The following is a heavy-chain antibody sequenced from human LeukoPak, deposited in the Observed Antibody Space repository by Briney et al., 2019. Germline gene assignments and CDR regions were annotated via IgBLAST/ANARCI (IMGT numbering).Heavy chain of an antibody. Sequence: GSVTVSCKASGYTFTGYYMHWVRQAPGQGLEWMGWINPNSGGTNYAQKFQGRVTITRDTSISTAYMELSRLRSDDTAVYYCARVTPYYFDYWGQGTLVTVSS. D-gene: IGHD4-23*01. CDR1: GYTFTGYY. CDR2: INPNSGGT. J-gene: IGHJ4*02. V-gene: IGHV1-2*02. CDR3: ARVTPYYFDY.